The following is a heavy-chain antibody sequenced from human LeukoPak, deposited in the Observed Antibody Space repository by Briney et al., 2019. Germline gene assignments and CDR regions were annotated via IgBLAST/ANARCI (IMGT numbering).Heavy chain of an antibody. V-gene: IGHV4-34*01. J-gene: IGHJ6*03. CDR2: INHSGST. CDR3: ARVEEGYGSGRRENYYYYYMDV. Sequence: PSETLSLTCAVYGGSFSGYYWSWIRQPPGKGLEWIGEINHSGSTNYNPSLKSRVTISVDKSKNQFSLKLSSVTAADTAVYYCARVEEGYGSGRRENYYYYYMDVWGKGTTVTISS. D-gene: IGHD3-10*01. CDR1: GGSFSGYY.